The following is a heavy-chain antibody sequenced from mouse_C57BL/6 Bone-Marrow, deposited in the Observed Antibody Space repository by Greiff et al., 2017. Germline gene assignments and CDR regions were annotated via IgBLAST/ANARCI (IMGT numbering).Heavy chain of an antibody. J-gene: IGHJ4*01. CDR3: AGVTNCAMDY. CDR2: ITHSGET. V-gene: IGHV12-3*01. Sequence: VKLQESGPGLVKPSQSLFLTCSITGFPITSGYYWIWIRQSPGKPLEWMGYITHSGETFYNPSLQSPISITRETSKNQFFLQLNSVTTEDTAMYYCAGVTNCAMDYWGQGTSVTVSS. CDR1: GFPITSGYY.